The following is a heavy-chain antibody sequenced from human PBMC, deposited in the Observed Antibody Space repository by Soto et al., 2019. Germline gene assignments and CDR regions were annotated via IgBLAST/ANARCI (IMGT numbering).Heavy chain of an antibody. V-gene: IGHV3-21*01. D-gene: IGHD2-2*01. CDR1: GFTFSSYS. Sequence: EVQLVESGGGLVKPGGSLRLSCAASGFTFSSYSMNWVRQAPGKGLEWVSSISSSSSYIYYADSVKGRFTISRDNAKNSLYLQMNSLRAEDTAVYYCAIGKGYCISTSCYDLDYWGQGTLVTVSS. J-gene: IGHJ4*02. CDR2: ISSSSSYI. CDR3: AIGKGYCISTSCYDLDY.